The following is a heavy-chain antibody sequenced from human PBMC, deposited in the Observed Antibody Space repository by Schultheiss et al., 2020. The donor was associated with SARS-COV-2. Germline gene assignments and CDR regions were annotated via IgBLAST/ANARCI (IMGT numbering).Heavy chain of an antibody. D-gene: IGHD5-24*01. CDR1: GYSFTSYW. V-gene: IGHV5-51*01. CDR3: ARHAGERWLQPPYYYYYGMDV. J-gene: IGHJ6*02. Sequence: GGSLRLSCKGSGYSFTSYWISWVRQMPGKGLEWMGIIYPGDSDTRYSPSFQGQVTISADKSISTAYLQWSSLKASDTAMYYCARHAGERWLQPPYYYYYGMDVWGQGTTVTVSS. CDR2: IYPGDSDT.